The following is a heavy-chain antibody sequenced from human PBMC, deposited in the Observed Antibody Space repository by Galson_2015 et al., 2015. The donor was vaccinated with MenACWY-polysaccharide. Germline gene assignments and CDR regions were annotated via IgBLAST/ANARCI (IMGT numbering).Heavy chain of an antibody. Sequence: SLRLSCAASGFTFSSYAMNWVRQAPGKGLEWVSAISDSDGRTYYADSVKGRFTISRDNSRNTLYLQMNGLRAEDTAVYYCAKDHIAARPDRRMVYYYYMDVWGKGNTVTVSS. V-gene: IGHV3-23*01. CDR3: AKDHIAARPDRRMVYYYYMDV. CDR1: GFTFSSYA. CDR2: ISDSDGRT. J-gene: IGHJ6*03. D-gene: IGHD6-6*01.